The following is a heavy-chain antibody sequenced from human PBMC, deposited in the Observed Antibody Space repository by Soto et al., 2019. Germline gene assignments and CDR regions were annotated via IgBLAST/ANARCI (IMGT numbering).Heavy chain of an antibody. D-gene: IGHD7-27*01. J-gene: IGHJ6*02. Sequence: PGESLKISCQGSGYSFTSYWITWLRQMPGKGLEWMGRIDPSDSYTNYSPSFQGHVTISADKSISTAYLQWSSLKASATAMYYCATTGGGYYYDYGMDVWGQGTTVTVSS. V-gene: IGHV5-10-1*01. CDR3: ATTGGGYYYDYGMDV. CDR2: IDPSDSYT. CDR1: GYSFTSYW.